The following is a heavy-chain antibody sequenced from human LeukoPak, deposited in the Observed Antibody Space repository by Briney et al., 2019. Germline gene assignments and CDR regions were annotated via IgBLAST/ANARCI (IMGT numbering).Heavy chain of an antibody. CDR2: INTRNGNA. V-gene: IGHV1-18*01. D-gene: IGHD3-16*01. CDR1: RYTFTTYE. J-gene: IGHJ4*02. CDR3: ARNHLGLGL. Sequence: GGSVRVSSKASRYTFTTYEIIWVRHAPRQGLEWMGWINTRNGNANYAHQLEGRVTMTTDTSTSTSYMELASLRFDDTAIDYCARNHLGLGLWGQGTLVSVSS.